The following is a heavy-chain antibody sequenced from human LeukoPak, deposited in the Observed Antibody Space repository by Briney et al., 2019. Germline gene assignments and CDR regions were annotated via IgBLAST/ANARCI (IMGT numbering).Heavy chain of an antibody. Sequence: GGSLRLSCAASGFTFSSYSMNWVRPAPGKGLGWVSYIGSSSNTIYYADSVKGRFTISRDNSKNTLYLQMDTLRAEDTAVYYCAKVPGSSITRYFYFDYWGQGTLVPVSS. J-gene: IGHJ4*02. CDR1: GFTFSSYS. V-gene: IGHV3-48*01. CDR2: IGSSSNTI. CDR3: AKVPGSSITRYFYFDY. D-gene: IGHD6-13*01.